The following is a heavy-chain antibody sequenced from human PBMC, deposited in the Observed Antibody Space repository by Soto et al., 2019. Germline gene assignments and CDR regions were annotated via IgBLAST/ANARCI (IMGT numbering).Heavy chain of an antibody. Sequence: QVQLVQSGAEVKKPGSSVKVSCKASGGTFSSYVISWVRQAPGQGLEWMGGIIPIFGTANYAQKFQGRVRIIADESASTAYRELSSLRAEDTAVYCWGWEGGGGAGLPNWFDPWGQGTLVTVSS. CDR1: GGTFSSYV. D-gene: IGHD3-16*01. V-gene: IGHV1-69*01. J-gene: IGHJ5*02. CDR2: IIPIFGTA. CDR3: GWEGGGGAGLPNWFDP.